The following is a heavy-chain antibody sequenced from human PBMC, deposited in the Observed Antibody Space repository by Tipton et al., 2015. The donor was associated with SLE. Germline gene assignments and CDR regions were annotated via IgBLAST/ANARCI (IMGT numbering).Heavy chain of an antibody. CDR2: IFYTGST. CDR3: ARRNYSGPFDA. D-gene: IGHD5-12*01. Sequence: TLSLTCTVSDGSIRSTNYYWGWIRQPPGKGLEWIGSIFYTGSTYYNPSLKSRVSFSIDTSKHQFSLKLNSVTAADTAVYYCARRNYSGPFDAWGKGTLVTVSS. J-gene: IGHJ4*02. CDR1: DGSIRSTNYY. V-gene: IGHV4-39*07.